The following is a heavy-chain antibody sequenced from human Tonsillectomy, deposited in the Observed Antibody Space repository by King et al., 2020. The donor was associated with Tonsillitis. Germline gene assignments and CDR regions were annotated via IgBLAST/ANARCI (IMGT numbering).Heavy chain of an antibody. D-gene: IGHD2-21*01. CDR3: ARLSVSTLPLWWSDS. V-gene: IGHV4-59*01. CDR2: ISDTGST. Sequence: QLQESGPGLVKPSETLSLNCVVSGGSINHYYWSWLRQSPGKGLEWIGYISDTGSTNYNPSLTGRVAMSVDTSKNQLSLKLTSVTAADTAKYYCARLSVSTLPLWWSDSWGQGTLVTVPS. J-gene: IGHJ5*01. CDR1: GGSINHYY.